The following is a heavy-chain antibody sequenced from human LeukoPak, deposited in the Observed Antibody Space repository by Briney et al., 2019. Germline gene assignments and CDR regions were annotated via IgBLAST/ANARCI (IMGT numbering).Heavy chain of an antibody. D-gene: IGHD3-22*01. V-gene: IGHV3-30*18. CDR1: GFTFSSYG. J-gene: IGHJ4*02. CDR2: ISYDGGDK. CDR3: AKDFDRSGLYYFDS. Sequence: GGSLRLSCAASGFTFSSYGMNWVRQAPGKGLEWVAVISYDGGDKYYADSVKGRFTISRDNSKNTLYLQMNSLRAEDTAVYYCAKDFDRSGLYYFDSWGQGALVAVSS.